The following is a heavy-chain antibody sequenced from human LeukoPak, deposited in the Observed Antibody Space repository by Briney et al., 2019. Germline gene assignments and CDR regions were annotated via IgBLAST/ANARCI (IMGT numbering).Heavy chain of an antibody. J-gene: IGHJ5*02. D-gene: IGHD4-17*01. CDR3: ARDLTTVTNYNWFDP. V-gene: IGHV1-69*05. Sequence: SVQASCKASGGTFNSYATSWVPQAPGQALEWMGRIIPIFGTANYAQKFQGRVTITTDESTSTAYMELSSLRSEDTAVYYCARDLTTVTNYNWFDPWGQGTLVTVSS. CDR1: GGTFNSYA. CDR2: IIPIFGTA.